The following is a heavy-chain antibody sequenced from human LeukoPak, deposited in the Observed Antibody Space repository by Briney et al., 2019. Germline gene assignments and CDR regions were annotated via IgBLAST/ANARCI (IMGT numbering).Heavy chain of an antibody. CDR1: GFTFSSYG. CDR3: AREAVAGVEKTFLSY. J-gene: IGHJ4*02. Sequence: GGSLRLSCAASGFTFSSYGMHWVRQAPGKGLEWMAVIWYDGSNKYYADSVKSRFTISRDNSKNTLYLQMNSLRAEDTAVYYCAREAVAGVEKTFLSYWGQGTLVTVSS. V-gene: IGHV3-33*01. D-gene: IGHD6-19*01. CDR2: IWYDGSNK.